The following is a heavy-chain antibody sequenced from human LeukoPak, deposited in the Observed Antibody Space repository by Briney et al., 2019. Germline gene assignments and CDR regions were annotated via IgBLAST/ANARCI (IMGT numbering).Heavy chain of an antibody. J-gene: IGHJ4*02. D-gene: IGHD1-26*01. Sequence: PSETLSLTCTVSGGSISANHWVWIRQPAGKGLEWIGRLHISGNTNYSPSLKSRVTISLDTSKNQFSLRMTSAIAADTAVYFCARDPLRSSFDLWGQGILVSVSS. CDR1: GGSISANH. CDR2: LHISGNT. CDR3: ARDPLRSSFDL. V-gene: IGHV4-4*07.